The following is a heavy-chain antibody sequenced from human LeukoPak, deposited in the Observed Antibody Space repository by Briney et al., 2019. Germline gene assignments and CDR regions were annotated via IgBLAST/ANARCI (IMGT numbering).Heavy chain of an antibody. Sequence: GGSLRLSCAASGFIFSKYNMNWVRQARGKGLEWVSYISSSTTTIYYAESVKGRFTISRDNAKNSLYLQMNSLRAEDTAVYYCARGDNCSYGIDYWGQGTLVTVSS. CDR2: ISSSTTTI. D-gene: IGHD1-7*01. J-gene: IGHJ4*02. CDR3: ARGDNCSYGIDY. CDR1: GFIFSKYN. V-gene: IGHV3-48*01.